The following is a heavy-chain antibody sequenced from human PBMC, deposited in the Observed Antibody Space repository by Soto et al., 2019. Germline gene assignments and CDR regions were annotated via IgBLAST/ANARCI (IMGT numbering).Heavy chain of an antibody. D-gene: IGHD2-8*01. V-gene: IGHV1-46*01. CDR2: IHPSGDT. CDR1: GYKFTTYF. J-gene: IGHJ1*01. Sequence: QVQLVQSGAELKKPGASVKVACKASGYKFTTYFIHWVRQAPGQGLEWMGMIHPSGDTGYAQKFRGRVTMTIDTSTTTAYMELRNLTSEDPAVYFSVSGYGTTSPCSGDFQFWGQGTLVTVSS. CDR3: VSGYGTTSPCSGDFQF.